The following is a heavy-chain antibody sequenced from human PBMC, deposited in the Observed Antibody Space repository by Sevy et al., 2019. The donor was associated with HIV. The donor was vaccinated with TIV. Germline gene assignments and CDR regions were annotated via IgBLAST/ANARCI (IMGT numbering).Heavy chain of an antibody. CDR3: AGDSMHIVVVTADAFDI. Sequence: ASVKVSCKASGYTFTSYGISWVRQAPGQGLEWMGWISAYNGNTNNAQKLQGRVTMTTDTSTRTAYMELRSLGSDDTAVYYCAGDSMHIVVVTADAFDIWGQGTMVTVSS. D-gene: IGHD2-21*02. V-gene: IGHV1-18*01. CDR2: ISAYNGNT. J-gene: IGHJ3*02. CDR1: GYTFTSYG.